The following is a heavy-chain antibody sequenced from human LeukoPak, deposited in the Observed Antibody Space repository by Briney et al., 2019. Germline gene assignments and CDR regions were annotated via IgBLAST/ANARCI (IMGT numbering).Heavy chain of an antibody. J-gene: IGHJ5*02. V-gene: IGHV4-30-4*07. Sequence: PSETLSLTCAVSGCSISSGDYCWCLMRPPRGKRLEWVGNIYYSGRTYYNPPLKSRVNISVDTSNNQFPLKLTSVTAADTAVYYCARSQFYGSGSYQGRWFDPWGQGTLVTVSS. D-gene: IGHD3-10*01. CDR1: GCSISSGDYC. CDR3: ARSQFYGSGSYQGRWFDP. CDR2: IYYSGRT.